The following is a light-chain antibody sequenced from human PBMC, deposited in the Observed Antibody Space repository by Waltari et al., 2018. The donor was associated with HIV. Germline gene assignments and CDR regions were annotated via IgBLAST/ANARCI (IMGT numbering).Light chain of an antibody. Sequence: QSALTQPRSVSGSPRQSVTISCTGTSSDVGGYKYVSWYQQHPGKAPKLMIYDVNKRPSGVPDRFSGSKSDNTASLTISGLQAEDEADYYCCSYAGRYTVLFGGGTKLTVL. V-gene: IGLV2-11*01. CDR2: DVN. CDR1: SSDVGGYKY. J-gene: IGLJ2*01. CDR3: CSYAGRYTVL.